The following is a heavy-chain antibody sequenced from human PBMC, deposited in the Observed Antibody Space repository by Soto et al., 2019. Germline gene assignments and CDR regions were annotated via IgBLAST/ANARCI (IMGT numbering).Heavy chain of an antibody. J-gene: IGHJ3*02. CDR1: GGSISSSSYY. V-gene: IGHV4-39*01. Sequence: PSETLSLTCTVSGGSISSSSYYWGWIRQPPGKWLEWIGSIYYSGSTYYNPSLKSRVTISVDTSKNQFSLKLSSVTAADTAVYYCAKGGSGSYSNAFDIWGQGTMVTVS. D-gene: IGHD3-10*01. CDR2: IYYSGST. CDR3: AKGGSGSYSNAFDI.